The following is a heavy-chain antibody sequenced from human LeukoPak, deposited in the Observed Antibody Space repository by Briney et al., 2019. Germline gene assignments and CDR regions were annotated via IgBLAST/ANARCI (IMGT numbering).Heavy chain of an antibody. D-gene: IGHD3-22*01. CDR1: GFSLTTSGVG. V-gene: IGHV2-5*02. J-gene: IGHJ5*02. CDR2: INWDDQK. Sequence: SGPTLVNPTQTLTLTCTFSGFSLTTSGVGVGWIRQPPGKTLEWLALINWDDQKVYSPSLQSRLSITKDTSKNQVVLTMTNVHPVDTATYYCAHRRDSSGYQYRWWFAPWGQGTLVTVSS. CDR3: AHRRDSSGYQYRWWFAP.